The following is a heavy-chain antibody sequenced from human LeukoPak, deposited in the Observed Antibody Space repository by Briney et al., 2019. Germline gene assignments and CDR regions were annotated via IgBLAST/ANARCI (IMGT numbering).Heavy chain of an antibody. CDR1: GFTFRSYW. D-gene: IGHD1-26*01. CDR3: ARYSFLGATYYDYYFDY. Sequence: GGSLRLSCAASGFTFRSYWMSWLRQAPGKGLEWVATIKHDGSEKYYVDSVKGRFTISRDNAKNSLYMQMSSLRAEDTALYYCARYSFLGATYYDYYFDYWSQGTLVTVSS. J-gene: IGHJ4*02. V-gene: IGHV3-7*01. CDR2: IKHDGSEK.